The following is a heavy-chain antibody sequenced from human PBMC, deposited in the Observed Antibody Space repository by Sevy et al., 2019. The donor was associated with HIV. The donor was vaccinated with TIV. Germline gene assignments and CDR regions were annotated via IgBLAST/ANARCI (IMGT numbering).Heavy chain of an antibody. CDR2: ITRRSNYI. V-gene: IGHV3-21*01. CDR1: GFTFSTYN. D-gene: IGHD2-2*01. J-gene: IGHJ4*02. CDR3: ARETIGYCSSISCHYFDY. Sequence: GGSLRLSCAASGFTFSTYNMNWVRQAPGKGLEWVSSITRRSNYIYYADSVKGRFTISRDNAKNSLYLQMNSLRAEDSAVYYCARETIGYCSSISCHYFDYWSQGTLVTVSS.